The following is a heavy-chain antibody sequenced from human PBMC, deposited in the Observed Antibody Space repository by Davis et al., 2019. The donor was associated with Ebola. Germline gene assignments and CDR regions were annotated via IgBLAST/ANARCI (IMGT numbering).Heavy chain of an antibody. CDR3: ARLGGIAAADNYYYYGMDV. CDR1: GFTFSSYS. J-gene: IGHJ6*02. V-gene: IGHV3-21*01. CDR2: ISSSSSYI. Sequence: PGGSLRLSCAASGFTFSSYSMNWVRQAPGKGLEWVSSISSSSSYIYYADSVKGRFTISRDNAKNSLYLQMNSLRAEDTAVYYCARLGGIAAADNYYYYGMDVWGQGTTVTVSS. D-gene: IGHD6-13*01.